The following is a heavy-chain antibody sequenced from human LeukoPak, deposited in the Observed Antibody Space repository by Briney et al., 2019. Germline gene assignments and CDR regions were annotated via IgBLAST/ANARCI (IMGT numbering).Heavy chain of an antibody. V-gene: IGHV3-11*01. Sequence: AGGSLRLSCAASGFTFSDYYMSWIRQAPGKGLEWVSYISSSGSTIYYADSVKGRFTISRDNAKNPLYLQMNSLRAEDTAVYYCARKVYSGSYLNWFDPWGQGTLVTVSS. CDR3: ARKVYSGSYLNWFDP. CDR2: ISSSGSTI. J-gene: IGHJ5*02. D-gene: IGHD1-26*01. CDR1: GFTFSDYY.